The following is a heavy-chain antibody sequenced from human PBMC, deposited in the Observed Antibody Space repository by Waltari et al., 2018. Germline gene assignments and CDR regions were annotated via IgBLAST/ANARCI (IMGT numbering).Heavy chain of an antibody. J-gene: IGHJ3*02. D-gene: IGHD3-3*01. CDR3: ARELGLTIFGVVKLSKNAFDI. CDR2: IIPIFGTA. CDR1: GGTFSSYA. V-gene: IGHV1-69*14. Sequence: QVQLVQSGAEVKKPGSSVKVSCKASGGTFSSYAISWVRQAPGQGLEWMGGIIPIFGTANYAQKFQGRVTITADKSTSTAYMELSSLRSEDTAVYYCARELGLTIFGVVKLSKNAFDIWGQGTMVTVSS.